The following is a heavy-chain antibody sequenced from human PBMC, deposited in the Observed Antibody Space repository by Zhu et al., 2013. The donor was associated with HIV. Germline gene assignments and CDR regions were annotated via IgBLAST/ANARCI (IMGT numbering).Heavy chain of an antibody. CDR3: ARDERALDV. Sequence: QVQLVQSGAEVKKPGASVKVSCKASGYTFTGHYIHWVRQAPGQGLEWMGWFSPYGGATNYAQKFQGRVSMTGDTTIHTAYMQLNRLIYDDTAVYYCARDERALDVWGPGGQWSPVSS. CDR2: FSPYGGAT. D-gene: IGHD6-25*01. CDR1: GYTFTGHY. V-gene: IGHV1-2*02. J-gene: IGHJ3*01.